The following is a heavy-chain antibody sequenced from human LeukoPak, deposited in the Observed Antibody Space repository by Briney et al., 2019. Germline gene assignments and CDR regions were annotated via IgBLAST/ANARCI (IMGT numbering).Heavy chain of an antibody. Sequence: GGSLRLSCAASGFTFSNAWMSWVRQAPGKGLEWVGRIKSKTDGGTTDHAAPVKGRFTISRDDSKNTLYLQMNSLKTEDTAVYYCTTEGVIAAATYGMDVWGQGTTVTVSS. CDR1: GFTFSNAW. D-gene: IGHD6-13*01. CDR3: TTEGVIAAATYGMDV. J-gene: IGHJ6*02. V-gene: IGHV3-15*01. CDR2: IKSKTDGGTT.